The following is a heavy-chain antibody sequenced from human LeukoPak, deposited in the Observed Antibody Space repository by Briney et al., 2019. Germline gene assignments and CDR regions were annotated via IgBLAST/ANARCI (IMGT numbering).Heavy chain of an antibody. CDR1: GFTFSGSA. CDR3: TMSSRMVRGVIGYYYGMDV. V-gene: IGHV3-73*01. J-gene: IGHJ6*04. D-gene: IGHD3-10*01. CDR2: IRSKANSYAT. Sequence: AGSLKLSCAASGFTFSGSAMHWVRQASGKGLEWVGRIRSKANSYATAYAASVKGRFTISRDDSKNTADLQMNSLKTEDTAVYYCTMSSRMVRGVIGYYYGMDVWGKGTTVTVSS.